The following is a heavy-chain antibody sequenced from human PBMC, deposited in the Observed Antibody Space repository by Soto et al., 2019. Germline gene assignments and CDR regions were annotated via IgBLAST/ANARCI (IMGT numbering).Heavy chain of an antibody. J-gene: IGHJ4*02. CDR3: ARDHSYYYDSSGYYDHFDY. CDR1: GFTFSSYG. D-gene: IGHD3-22*01. CDR2: IWYDGSKK. Sequence: GGSLRLSCAASGFTFSSYGMHWVRQAPGKGLEWVAVIWYDGSKKYYADSVKGRFTISRDNSKNTLYLQMNSLRAEDTAVYYCARDHSYYYDSSGYYDHFDYWGQGTLVTVSS. V-gene: IGHV3-33*01.